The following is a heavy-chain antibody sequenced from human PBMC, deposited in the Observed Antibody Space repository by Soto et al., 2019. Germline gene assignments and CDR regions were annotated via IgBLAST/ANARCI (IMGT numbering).Heavy chain of an antibody. J-gene: IGHJ6*03. CDR2: INPSGGST. Sequence: ASVKVSCKASRYTFTSYYMHWVRQAPGQGLEWMGIINPSGGSTSYAQKFQGRVTMTRDTSTSTVYMELSSLRSEDTAVYYCARDPQYSYGFYYYYYMDVWGKGTTVTVSS. V-gene: IGHV1-46*03. D-gene: IGHD5-18*01. CDR3: ARDPQYSYGFYYYYYMDV. CDR1: RYTFTSYY.